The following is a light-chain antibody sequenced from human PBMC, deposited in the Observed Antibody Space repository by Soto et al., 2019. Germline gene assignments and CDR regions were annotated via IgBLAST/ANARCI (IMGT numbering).Light chain of an antibody. CDR2: RHN. Sequence: QSVLTQPPSASGTPGQRVTISCSGSSSNIGSNYVYWYHQLPGTAPKLLIYRHNQRPSGVPDRFSGSMSGTSASLAISGLRSEDEADYYCATWDDSLSGVVFGGGTKLTVL. V-gene: IGLV1-47*01. CDR1: SSNIGSNY. J-gene: IGLJ2*01. CDR3: ATWDDSLSGVV.